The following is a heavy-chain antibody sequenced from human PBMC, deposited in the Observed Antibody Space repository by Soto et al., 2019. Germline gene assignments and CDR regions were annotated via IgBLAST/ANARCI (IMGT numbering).Heavy chain of an antibody. CDR3: ATNSSGWYRYYFDY. V-gene: IGHV1-24*01. J-gene: IGHJ4*02. CDR1: GYTLTELS. CDR2: FDPEDGET. D-gene: IGHD6-19*01. Sequence: ASVKVSCKVSGYTLTELSMHWVRQAPGKGLEWMGGFDPEDGETIYAQKFQGRVTMTEDTSTDTAYMELSSLRSEDTAVYYCATNSSGWYRYYFDYWGQGTLVTVSS.